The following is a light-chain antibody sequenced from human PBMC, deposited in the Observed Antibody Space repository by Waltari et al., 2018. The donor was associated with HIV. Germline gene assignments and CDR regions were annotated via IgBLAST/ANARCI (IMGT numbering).Light chain of an antibody. CDR2: EGS. J-gene: IGLJ3*02. V-gene: IGLV2-23*01. CDR1: SSDVGSYNL. CDR3: CSYAGSSTLDWV. Sequence: QSALTQPASVSGSPGQSITISCTGTSSDVGSYNLVSWYQQHPGQAPKLMIYEGSKRSSGVANRFSGAKSGNTSARTISGLQAEDEADYYCCSYAGSSTLDWVFGGGTKLTVL.